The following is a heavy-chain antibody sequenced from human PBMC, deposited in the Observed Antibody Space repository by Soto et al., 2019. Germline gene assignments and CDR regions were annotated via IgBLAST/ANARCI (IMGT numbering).Heavy chain of an antibody. CDR3: ARDSLGYCSGGSCYPYYCYYMDV. V-gene: IGHV6-1*01. J-gene: IGHJ6*03. D-gene: IGHD2-15*01. CDR2: TYYRSKWYN. CDR1: GDSMSSNSAA. Sequence: SQTLSLTCAISGDSMSSNSAAWNWIRQSPSRGLEWLGRTYYRSKWYNDYAVSVKSRITINPDTSKNQFSLQLNSVTPEDTAVYYCARDSLGYCSGGSCYPYYCYYMDVWGKGTTVTVSS.